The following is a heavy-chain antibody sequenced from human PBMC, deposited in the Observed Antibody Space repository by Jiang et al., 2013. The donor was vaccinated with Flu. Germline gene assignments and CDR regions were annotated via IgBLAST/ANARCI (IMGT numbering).Heavy chain of an antibody. CDR1: GFTFSGSA. CDR3: TRLSPYRYDSATLSQVWS. J-gene: IGHJ5*02. CDR2: IRTKTNNYAT. D-gene: IGHD2/OR15-2a*01. Sequence: QLVESGGGLVQPGGSLKLSCAASGFTFSGSAMHWVRQASGKGPEWIGHIRTKTNNYATAYAASMEGRFTISRDDSKNTAFLQINGLKTEDTAVYYCTRLSPYRYDSATLSQVWSWGQGTLVTVSS. V-gene: IGHV3-73*01.